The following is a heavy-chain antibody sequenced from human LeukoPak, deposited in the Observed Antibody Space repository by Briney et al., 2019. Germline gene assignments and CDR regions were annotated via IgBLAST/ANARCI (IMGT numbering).Heavy chain of an antibody. D-gene: IGHD4-11*01. CDR1: GGSISSSY. CDR3: ARGNYAPRLEY. J-gene: IGHJ4*02. Sequence: SETLSLTCTVSGGSISSSYWSWIRQPPGKGLEWIGYIYYTGSTNYTPSLKSRVTISLDSSKNQFSLKLSSVTAADTAVYYCARGNYAPRLEYWGKGTLVTVSS. V-gene: IGHV4-59*01. CDR2: IYYTGST.